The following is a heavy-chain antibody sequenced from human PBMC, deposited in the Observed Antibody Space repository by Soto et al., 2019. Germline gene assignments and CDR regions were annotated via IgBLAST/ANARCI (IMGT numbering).Heavy chain of an antibody. CDR3: AKNPGYYYDSTGYHFDY. V-gene: IGHV3-48*02. D-gene: IGHD3-22*01. Sequence: PGGSLRLSCAASGLTFTSYSMNWVRQAPGKGLEWVSFIHSSSSTIYYADSVKGRFTISRDNAKNSLYLQMNSLRDEDTAVYYCAKNPGYYYDSTGYHFDYWGQGTLVTVSS. CDR2: IHSSSSTI. CDR1: GLTFTSYS. J-gene: IGHJ4*02.